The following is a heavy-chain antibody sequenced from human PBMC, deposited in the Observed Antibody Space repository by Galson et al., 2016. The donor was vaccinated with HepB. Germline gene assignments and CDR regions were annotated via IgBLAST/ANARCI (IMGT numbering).Heavy chain of an antibody. J-gene: IGHJ2*01. CDR1: GFTFSSYA. CDR3: AKDIDYNPWSFDL. Sequence: SLRLSCAASGFTFSSYAMIWVRQAPGKGLEWVSSISNTGHSTYYADSVNGRFTISRDNSKNKVYLQMNSLKAEDTAVYYCAKDIDYNPWSFDLWGRGTLVSVS. D-gene: IGHD4/OR15-4a*01. CDR2: ISNTGHST. V-gene: IGHV3-23*01.